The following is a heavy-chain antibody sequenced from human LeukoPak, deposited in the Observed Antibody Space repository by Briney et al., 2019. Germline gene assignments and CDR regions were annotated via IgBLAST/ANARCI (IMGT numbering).Heavy chain of an antibody. J-gene: IGHJ4*02. V-gene: IGHV3-30-3*01. CDR1: GFTFSSYA. Sequence: GRSLRLSCAASGFTFSSYAMHWVRRAPGKGLEWVAVISYDGSNKYYADSVKGRFTISRDNSKNTLYLQMNSLRAEDTAVYYCARFMVRGVSDYWGQGTLVTVSS. D-gene: IGHD3-10*01. CDR2: ISYDGSNK. CDR3: ARFMVRGVSDY.